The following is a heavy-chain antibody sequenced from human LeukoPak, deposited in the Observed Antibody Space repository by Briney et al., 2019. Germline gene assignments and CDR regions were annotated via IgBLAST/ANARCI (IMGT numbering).Heavy chain of an antibody. J-gene: IGHJ3*02. CDR1: GGSISSYY. D-gene: IGHD3-22*01. CDR3: ARVYYYDSSGGYDDAFDI. CDR2: IYYSGST. Sequence: SETLSLTCTVSGGSISSYYWSWIRQPPGKEVEWIGFIYYSGSTNYNPSLKSRVTISVDTSKNQFSLKLNSVTAADTAVYYCARVYYYDSSGGYDDAFDIWGQGTMVTVSS. V-gene: IGHV4-59*01.